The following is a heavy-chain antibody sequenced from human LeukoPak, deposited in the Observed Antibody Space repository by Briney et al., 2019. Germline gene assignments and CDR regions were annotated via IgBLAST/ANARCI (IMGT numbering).Heavy chain of an antibody. D-gene: IGHD3-16*01. J-gene: IGHJ5*02. CDR3: ARAGTYYDYVWGPPHWFDP. Sequence: PSETLSLTCTVSGGSISSYYWSWIRQPPGKGLEWIGYIYYSGSTNYNPSLKSRVTISVDTSKNQFSLKLSSVTAADTAVYYCARAGTYYDYVWGPPHWFDPWGQGTLVTASS. CDR1: GGSISSYY. V-gene: IGHV4-59*01. CDR2: IYYSGST.